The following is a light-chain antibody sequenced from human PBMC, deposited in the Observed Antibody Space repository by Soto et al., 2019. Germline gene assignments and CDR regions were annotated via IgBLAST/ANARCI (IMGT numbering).Light chain of an antibody. CDR3: QQFDSLPIT. J-gene: IGKJ5*01. V-gene: IGKV1-33*01. Sequence: DIQMTQSPSSLSASVGNRVTITCQASQDITNYLNWYHQKPGKAPRLSVYDGSKLDTGVPSRFSGSGSRTHFSFTISSLHPEDISTYYCQQFDSLPITFGQGTRLEI. CDR2: DGS. CDR1: QDITNY.